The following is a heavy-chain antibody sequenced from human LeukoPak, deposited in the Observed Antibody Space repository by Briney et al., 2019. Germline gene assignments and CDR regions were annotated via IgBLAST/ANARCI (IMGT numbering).Heavy chain of an antibody. Sequence: SETLSLTCTVSGGSISTSSYFWGWIRQPPGKGLEWIGSFYYSGRTYYNPSLKARVTISVDTSKNQFSLNLSSVTAADTAVYYCARGPEGYYYYMDVWGKGTTVTVSS. CDR1: GGSISTSSYF. V-gene: IGHV4-39*07. CDR3: ARGPEGYYYYMDV. CDR2: FYYSGRT. J-gene: IGHJ6*03.